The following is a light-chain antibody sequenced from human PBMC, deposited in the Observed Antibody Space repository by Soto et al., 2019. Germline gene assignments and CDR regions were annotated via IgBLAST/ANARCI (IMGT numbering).Light chain of an antibody. CDR1: LLAKTY. Sequence: SYELTQPSSVSVSPGQTARITCSGDLLAKTYARCFHQRPGQAPVLLIYKDTERPSGIPERFSGSSSGSTVTLTISGAQVDDEGDYYCYSATDDHVVLFGGGTKLTVL. J-gene: IGLJ3*02. CDR2: KDT. V-gene: IGLV3-27*01. CDR3: YSATDDHVVL.